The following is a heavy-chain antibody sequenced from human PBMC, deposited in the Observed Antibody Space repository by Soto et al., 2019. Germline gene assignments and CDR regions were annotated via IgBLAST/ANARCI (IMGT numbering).Heavy chain of an antibody. Sequence: ASVKVSFKASGYTFTSYDINWLRQATGQGLEWMGWMNPNSGNTGYAQKFQGRVTMTRNTSISTAYMELSSLRSEDTAVYYCARGQQLVFNYYYYYGMDVWGQGTTVTVSS. CDR2: MNPNSGNT. J-gene: IGHJ6*02. V-gene: IGHV1-8*01. D-gene: IGHD6-13*01. CDR1: GYTFTSYD. CDR3: ARGQQLVFNYYYYYGMDV.